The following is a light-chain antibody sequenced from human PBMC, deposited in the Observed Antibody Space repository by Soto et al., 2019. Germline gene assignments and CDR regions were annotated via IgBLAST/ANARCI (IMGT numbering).Light chain of an antibody. J-gene: IGLJ1*01. CDR1: SSDVGNYKY. CDR3: FSYTSSGTYV. V-gene: IGLV2-14*01. Sequence: QSLLTQPASVSGSPGQSITISCDGTSSDVGNYKYVSWYQQHPGKAPKLMIYEVSNRPSGVSNRFSGSKSGNTASLTISGLQAEDETDYYCFSYTSSGTYVFGTGTKVTVL. CDR2: EVS.